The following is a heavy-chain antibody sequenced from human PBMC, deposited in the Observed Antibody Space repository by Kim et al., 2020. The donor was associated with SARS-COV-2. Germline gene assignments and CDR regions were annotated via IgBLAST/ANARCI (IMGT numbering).Heavy chain of an antibody. CDR3: ARVQWAGSVHDAFDM. D-gene: IGHD3-10*01. CDR1: GFTFSSHA. V-gene: IGHV3-30*11. J-gene: IGHJ3*02. Sequence: GGSLRLSCEASGFTFSSHAMHWVRQAPGKGLEWVAGISFDGWNRYYADSVRGRFSISRDNSKTTLYLQVSSLRTEDTAVYYCARVQWAGSVHDAFDMWGQGTMVTV. CDR2: ISFDGWNR.